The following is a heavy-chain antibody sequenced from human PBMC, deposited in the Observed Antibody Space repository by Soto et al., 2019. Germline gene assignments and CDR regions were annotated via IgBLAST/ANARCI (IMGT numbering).Heavy chain of an antibody. CDR2: IYYSGST. CDR1: GGSISSYY. D-gene: IGHD5-12*01. Sequence: TSETLSLTCTVSGGSISSYYWSWIRQPPGKGLEWIGYIYYSGSTNYNPSLKSRVTISVDTSKNQFSLKLSSVTAADTAVYYCASKTHNGYDSTAFDIWGQGTMVTVSS. V-gene: IGHV4-59*01. J-gene: IGHJ3*02. CDR3: ASKTHNGYDSTAFDI.